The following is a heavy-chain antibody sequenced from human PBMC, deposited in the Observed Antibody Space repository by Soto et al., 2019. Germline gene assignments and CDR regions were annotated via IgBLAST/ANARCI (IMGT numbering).Heavy chain of an antibody. CDR3: ARAPPYGLYYFDY. J-gene: IGHJ4*01. V-gene: IGHV3-48*01. CDR2: IRSSSSTI. CDR1: GFTFSSYS. Sequence: GGSLRLSCAASGFTFSSYSMNWVRQAPGKGLEWVSYIRSSSSTIYYVDSVKGRFTISRDNAKNSLYLQMNSLRAEDTAVYYCARAPPYGLYYFDYWGQGTLVTVSS. D-gene: IGHD4-17*01.